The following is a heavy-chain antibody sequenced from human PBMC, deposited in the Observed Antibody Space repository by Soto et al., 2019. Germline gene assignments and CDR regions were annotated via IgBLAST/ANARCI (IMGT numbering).Heavy chain of an antibody. V-gene: IGHV3-30*18. D-gene: IGHD3-3*01. CDR2: ISYDGTNK. CDR3: ANTSRIFGVNWFDP. CDR1: GFTFSNYG. J-gene: IGHJ5*02. Sequence: QVQLVESGGGVVQPGRSLRLSCAASGFTFSNYGMHWVRQAPGKGLEWVAVISYDGTNKYYAASVKGRFTISRDNSKNTLYLQMNSLTGEDTAVYYCANTSRIFGVNWFDPWGQGTLVTVSS.